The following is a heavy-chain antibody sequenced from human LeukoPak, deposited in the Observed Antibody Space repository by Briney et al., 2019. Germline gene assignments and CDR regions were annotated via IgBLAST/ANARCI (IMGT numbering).Heavy chain of an antibody. Sequence: GGSLRLSCAASGLTVSSNYMNWVRQAPGKGLEWVSVIYSRGRTYYADSVKGRFTISRDNSKNTLYLQMNSVRVEDTAVYFCAKDVKMFRGPMIMRHFDYWGQGTLVTVSS. V-gene: IGHV3-66*01. D-gene: IGHD3-10*01. CDR2: IYSRGRT. J-gene: IGHJ4*02. CDR3: AKDVKMFRGPMIMRHFDY. CDR1: GLTVSSNY.